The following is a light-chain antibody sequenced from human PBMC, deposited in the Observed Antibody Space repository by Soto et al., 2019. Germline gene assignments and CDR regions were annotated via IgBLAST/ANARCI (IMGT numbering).Light chain of an antibody. V-gene: IGLV2-8*01. CDR3: SSFGGSNTL. CDR2: EVS. J-gene: IGLJ1*01. Sequence: HSVLTQPPYASGAPRESVTVSCTGTSSDVGGHNWVSWYQQHPGKAPKLMIYEVSKRPSGVPDRFSGSKAGNTASLTVSGLQAEDRADYYCSSFGGSNTLFGTVTKVTVL. CDR1: SSDVGGHNW.